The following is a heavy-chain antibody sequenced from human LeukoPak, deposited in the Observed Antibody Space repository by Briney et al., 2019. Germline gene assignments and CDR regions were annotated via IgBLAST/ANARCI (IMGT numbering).Heavy chain of an antibody. CDR2: ISYDGSNK. V-gene: IGHV3-30*03. D-gene: IGHD2-2*01. J-gene: IGHJ4*02. CDR1: GFTFSSYA. Sequence: PGGSLRLSCAASGFTFSSYAMYWVRQAPGKGLEWVAVISYDGSNKYYADSVKGRFTISRDDSKNTLYLQMNSLRAEDTAVYYCARDLVPAAMYLGYWGQGTLVTVSS. CDR3: ARDLVPAAMYLGY.